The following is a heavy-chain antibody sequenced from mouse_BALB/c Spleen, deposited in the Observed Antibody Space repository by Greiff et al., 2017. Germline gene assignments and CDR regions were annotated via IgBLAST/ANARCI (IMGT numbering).Heavy chain of an antibody. J-gene: IGHJ1*01. CDR2: IYPGDGDT. CDR1: GYTFTSYW. Sequence: VKLQQSGAELARPGASVKLSCKASGYTFTSYWMQWVKQRPGQGLEWIGAIYPGDGDTRYTQKFKGKATLTADKSSSTAYMQLSSLASEDSAVYYCARGEDYRYDWYFDVWGAGTTVTVSS. CDR3: ARGEDYRYDWYFDV. D-gene: IGHD2-14*01. V-gene: IGHV1-87*01.